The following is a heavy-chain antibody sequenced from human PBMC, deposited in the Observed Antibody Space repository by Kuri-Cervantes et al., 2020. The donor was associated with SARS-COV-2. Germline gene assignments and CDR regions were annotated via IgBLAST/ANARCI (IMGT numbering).Heavy chain of an antibody. CDR1: GGSISSSSYY. J-gene: IGHJ2*01. CDR2: IYYSGST. Sequence: SETLSLTCTVSGGSISSSSYYWNWIRQPPGKGLEWIGYIYYSGSTYYNPSLKSRLTISVDTSKNQFSLKLSSVTAADTAVYHCARGVVPAATKIKKNFGYFDLWGRGTLVTVSS. D-gene: IGHD2-2*01. V-gene: IGHV4-30-4*08. CDR3: ARGVVPAATKIKKNFGYFDL.